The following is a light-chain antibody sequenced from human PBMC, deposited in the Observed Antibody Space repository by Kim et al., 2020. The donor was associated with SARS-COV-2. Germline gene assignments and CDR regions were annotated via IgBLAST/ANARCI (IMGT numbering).Light chain of an antibody. Sequence: QSVLTQPPSASGTPGQRVTIFCSGSSSNIGRNTVNWYQQFPGTPPKFLIDSDDRRPSGVSDRVSCSKSGPSASLAISALQSEDEADYYCATWDDSLDVLLFGGGTQLTVL. J-gene: IGLJ3*02. CDR1: SSNIGRNT. V-gene: IGLV1-44*01. CDR2: SDD. CDR3: ATWDDSLDVLL.